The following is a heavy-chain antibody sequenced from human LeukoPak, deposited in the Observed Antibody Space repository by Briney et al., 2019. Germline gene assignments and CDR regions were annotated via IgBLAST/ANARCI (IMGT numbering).Heavy chain of an antibody. CDR3: ARGRGYYDSSGYLVY. Sequence: SETLSLTCAVYGGSFSDYYWSWIRQPPGKGLEWIGEINHSGSTNYNPSLKSRVTISVDTSKNQFSLKLSSVTAADTAVYYCARGRGYYDSSGYLVYWGQGTLVTVSS. V-gene: IGHV4-34*01. CDR1: GGSFSDYY. J-gene: IGHJ4*02. D-gene: IGHD3-22*01. CDR2: INHSGST.